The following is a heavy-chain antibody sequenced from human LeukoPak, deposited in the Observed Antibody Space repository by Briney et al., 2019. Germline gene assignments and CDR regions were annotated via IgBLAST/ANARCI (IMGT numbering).Heavy chain of an antibody. CDR1: EFSVGSNY. V-gene: IGHV3-7*03. CDR3: AKGGSAKFDY. CDR2: IKQDGSEK. J-gene: IGHJ4*02. D-gene: IGHD6-25*01. Sequence: GGSLRLSCAASEFSVGSNYMTWVRQAPGRGLEWVANIKQDGSEKYYVDSVKGRFTISRDNAKNSLYLQMNTLRAEDTAVYYCAKGGSAKFDYWGQGTLVTVSS.